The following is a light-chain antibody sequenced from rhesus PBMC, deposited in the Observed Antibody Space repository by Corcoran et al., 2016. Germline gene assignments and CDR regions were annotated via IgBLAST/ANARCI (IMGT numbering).Light chain of an antibody. Sequence: EIVMMQSPATLSLSPGESTTVSCRATQSVSTNLAWYQQKPGQAPSLLIYGASTRATGIPDRFRGSGSVTDFTLSISSLEPEDFALYYCQQYSDWPLTFGGGTKVEIK. CDR3: QQYSDWPLT. CDR1: QSVSTN. V-gene: IGKV3-42*03. CDR2: GAS. J-gene: IGKJ4*01.